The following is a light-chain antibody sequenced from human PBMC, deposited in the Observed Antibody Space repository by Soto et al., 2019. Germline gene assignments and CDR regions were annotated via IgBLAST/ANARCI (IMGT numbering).Light chain of an antibody. J-gene: IGKJ1*01. Sequence: DIVMTQSPDSLAVSLGERATINCKSSQTVLYSNNLNYLAWYQQKPGQPPKLLIYWASTRESGVPDRCSGSGSGTDFPLTISSLQAEDVALYYCHQYYTTPWTFGQGTKVDIK. CDR1: QTVLYSNNLNY. V-gene: IGKV4-1*01. CDR3: HQYYTTPWT. CDR2: WAS.